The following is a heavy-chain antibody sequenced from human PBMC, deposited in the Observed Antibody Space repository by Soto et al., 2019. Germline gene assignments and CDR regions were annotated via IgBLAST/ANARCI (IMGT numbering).Heavy chain of an antibody. CDR3: ARDQLAVGGYDYYYYYGMDV. Sequence: GGSLRLSCAASGFIVSSNYMTWVRQAPGKGLERVTVFYSGGSTYYADSVKGRFTISRDDSKNTLYLQMNSLRAEDTAVYYCARDQLAVGGYDYYYYYGMDVWGQGTTVTVSS. J-gene: IGHJ6*02. V-gene: IGHV3-66*01. D-gene: IGHD5-12*01. CDR2: FYSGGST. CDR1: GFIVSSNY.